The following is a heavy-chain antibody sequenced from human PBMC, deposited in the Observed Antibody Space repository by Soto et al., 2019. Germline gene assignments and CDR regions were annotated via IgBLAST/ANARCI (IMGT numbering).Heavy chain of an antibody. D-gene: IGHD3-10*01. CDR3: ARSGSYYPARNWFGP. J-gene: IGHJ5*02. CDR1: GYTFTSYG. CDR2: ISGFNDDT. Sequence: QVQLVQSGAEMKNPGASVKVSCKASGYTFTSYGISWVRQAPGQGLEWMGWISGFNDDTNHAQRHQGRVTMTKDTSTCTAYMELRSLKFDDTAVYYCARSGSYYPARNWFGPWGQGTLVTVSS. V-gene: IGHV1-18*01.